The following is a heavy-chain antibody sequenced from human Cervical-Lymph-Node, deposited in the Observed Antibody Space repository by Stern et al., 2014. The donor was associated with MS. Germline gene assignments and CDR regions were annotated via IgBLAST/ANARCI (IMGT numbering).Heavy chain of an antibody. V-gene: IGHV1-69*09. CDR2: IIPILSIT. CDR1: GGTFSSSG. Sequence: VQLVESGSEVKKPGSSVRVSCKASGGTFSSSGISWVRQAPGQGLEWMGRIIPILSITNYAQNSQGRVTITADKSTSTAYMELSSLRSEDTAVYYCATLGVTTGDFDPWGQGTLVTVSS. CDR3: ATLGVTTGDFDP. D-gene: IGHD4-17*01. J-gene: IGHJ5*02.